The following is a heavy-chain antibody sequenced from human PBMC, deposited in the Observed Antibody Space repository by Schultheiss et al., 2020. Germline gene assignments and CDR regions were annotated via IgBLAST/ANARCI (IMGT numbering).Heavy chain of an antibody. J-gene: IGHJ4*02. CDR3: AREGGIAAAGTGDY. CDR2: IYASGST. V-gene: IGHV4-61*02. CDR1: GGSISSGGYY. Sequence: SETLSLTCTVSGGSISSGGYYWSWIRQPAGKGLEWIGRIYASGSTTYNPSLQSRVTISVDTSKNQFSLKLSSVTAADTAVYYCAREGGIAAAGTGDYWGQGTLVTVSS. D-gene: IGHD6-13*01.